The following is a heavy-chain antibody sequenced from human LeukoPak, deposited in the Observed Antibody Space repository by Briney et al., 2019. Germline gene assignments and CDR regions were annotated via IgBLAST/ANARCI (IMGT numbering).Heavy chain of an antibody. CDR3: ARDGYSYGLYFDL. CDR1: GGSISSGSYY. CDR2: IYTSGST. J-gene: IGHJ2*01. Sequence: SQTLSLTCTVSGGSISSGSYYWSWIRQPAGKGLEWIGRIYTSGSTNYNPSLKSRVTISVDTSKNQFSLKLSSVTAADTAVYYCARDGYSYGLYFDLWGRGTLVTVSS. D-gene: IGHD5-18*01. V-gene: IGHV4-61*02.